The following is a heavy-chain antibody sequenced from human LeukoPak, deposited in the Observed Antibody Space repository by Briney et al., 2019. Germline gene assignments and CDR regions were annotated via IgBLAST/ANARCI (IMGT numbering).Heavy chain of an antibody. V-gene: IGHV1-69*02. CDR3: ARKGYYGSGSYSYFDY. CDR2: IIPILGIA. Sequence: SVKVSCKASGGTFSSYTTSWVRQAPGQGLEWMGRIIPILGIANYAQKFQGRVTITADKSTSTAYMELSSLRSEDRAVYYCARKGYYGSGSYSYFDYWGQGTLVTVSS. J-gene: IGHJ4*02. CDR1: GGTFSSYT. D-gene: IGHD3-10*01.